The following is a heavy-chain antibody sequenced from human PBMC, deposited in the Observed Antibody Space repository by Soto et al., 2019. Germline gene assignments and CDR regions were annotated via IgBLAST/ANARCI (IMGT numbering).Heavy chain of an antibody. CDR1: GGSISSYY. Sequence: SETLSLTCTVSGGSISSYYWGWIRQPPGKGLEWIGFIYYSGSTNYNPSLKGRVSISVDTSKNQFSLKMGSVTAADTAVYYCVRCNYFEYSGQGTLVTVSS. V-gene: IGHV4-59*01. CDR2: IYYSGST. CDR3: VRCNYFEY. J-gene: IGHJ4*02.